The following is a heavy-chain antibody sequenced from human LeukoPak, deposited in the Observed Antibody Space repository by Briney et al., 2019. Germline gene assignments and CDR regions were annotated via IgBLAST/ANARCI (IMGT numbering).Heavy chain of an antibody. J-gene: IGHJ4*02. V-gene: IGHV4-39*01. D-gene: IGHD3-22*01. Sequence: SETLSLTCTVSGGSISSSSTYYWGCIRQPPGKGLEWIGSIYYSGHTYYNPSLKSRVTISADTSKNQFSLRLSSVTAADTAVYYCARLSYYYDSSGSHPFDYWGQGALVTVSS. CDR1: GGSISSSSTYY. CDR3: ARLSYYYDSSGSHPFDY. CDR2: IYYSGHT.